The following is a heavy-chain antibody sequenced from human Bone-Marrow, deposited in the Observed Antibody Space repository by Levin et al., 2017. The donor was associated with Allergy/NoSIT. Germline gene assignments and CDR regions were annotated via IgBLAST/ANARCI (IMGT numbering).Heavy chain of an antibody. J-gene: IGHJ1*01. CDR3: ATDYYGFWSGKSRRGFQH. D-gene: IGHD3-3*01. CDR1: GYTLTELS. CDR2: FDPEDGET. Sequence: GESLKISCKVSGYTLTELSMHWVRQAPGKGLEWMGGFDPEDGETIYAQKFQGRVTMTEDTSTDTAYMELSSLRSEDTAVYYCATDYYGFWSGKSRRGFQHWGQGTLVTVSS. V-gene: IGHV1-24*01.